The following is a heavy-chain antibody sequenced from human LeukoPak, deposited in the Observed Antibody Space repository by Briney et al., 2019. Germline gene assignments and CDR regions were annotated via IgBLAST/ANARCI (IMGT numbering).Heavy chain of an antibody. CDR1: GGSMSSGGYY. V-gene: IGHV4-31*03. J-gene: IGHJ4*02. D-gene: IGHD3-9*01. CDR2: IYYSGST. CDR3: ARGPYYDILTGYSYYFDY. Sequence: SQTLSLTCTVSGGSMSSGGYYWSWIRQHPGKGLEWIGYIYYSGSTYYNPSLKSRVTISVDTSKNQFSLKLSSVTAADTAVYYCARGPYYDILTGYSYYFDYWGQGTLVTVSS.